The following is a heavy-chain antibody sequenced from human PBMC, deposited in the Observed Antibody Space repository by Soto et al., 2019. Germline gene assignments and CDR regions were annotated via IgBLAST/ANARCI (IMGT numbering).Heavy chain of an antibody. D-gene: IGHD3-3*01. CDR2: ISYDESNK. CDR1: GFVFSDYA. J-gene: IGHJ4*02. Sequence: QGHLVESGGGVVQPGTSLRLSCAASGFVFSDYAMHWVRQAPGKGLEWVAFISYDESNKYYVDSVKGRFTISRDNSKNTLYLQMNSLRTEDTAVYYCAGPGRDFWSGRHYLEYWDQGTLVTVSS. CDR3: AGPGRDFWSGRHYLEY. V-gene: IGHV3-30*03.